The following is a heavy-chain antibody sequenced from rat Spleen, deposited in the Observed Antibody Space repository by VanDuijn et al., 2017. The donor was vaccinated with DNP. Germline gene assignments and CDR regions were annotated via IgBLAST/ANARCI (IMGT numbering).Heavy chain of an antibody. J-gene: IGHJ4*01. Sequence: EVQLVESGGGLVQPGRSLKLSCAASGFTFSYYGMAWVRQAPKEGLEWVASISASGGSTSYRDSVKGRFTISRDNAKSTLYLQMDSLRSEDTATYYCATVELGARAMDAWGQGTSVTVSS. CDR2: ISASGGST. CDR3: ATVELGARAMDA. CDR1: GFTFSYYG. V-gene: IGHV5-19*01. D-gene: IGHD5-1*01.